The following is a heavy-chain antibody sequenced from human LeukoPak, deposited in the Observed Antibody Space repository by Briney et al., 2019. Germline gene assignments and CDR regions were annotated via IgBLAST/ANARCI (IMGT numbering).Heavy chain of an antibody. V-gene: IGHV1-8*02. D-gene: IGHD2-15*01. CDR1: GYTFTSYG. Sequence: ASVKVSCKASGYTFTSYGISWVRQAPGQGLEWMGWMNPNSGNTGYAQKFQGRVTMTRNTSISTAYMELSSLRSEDTAVYYCARAGYCSGGSCYLILIDYWGQGTLVTVSS. CDR3: ARAGYCSGGSCYLILIDY. CDR2: MNPNSGNT. J-gene: IGHJ4*02.